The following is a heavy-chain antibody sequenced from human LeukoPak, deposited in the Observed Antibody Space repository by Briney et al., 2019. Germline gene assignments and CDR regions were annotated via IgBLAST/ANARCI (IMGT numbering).Heavy chain of an antibody. V-gene: IGHV5-51*01. CDR2: IYPGDSDT. J-gene: IGHJ4*02. Sequence: GISVNMSWVDYGHRFTECRIGWVRYMSGKDLEWMGIIYPGDSDTRYSPSFQGQVTISAGKSISTAYLQLSSLKASDTAMYYCARLIDGDYKPDYWGQGTLVTVSS. D-gene: IGHD4-17*01. CDR3: ARLIDGDYKPDY. CDR1: GHRFTECR.